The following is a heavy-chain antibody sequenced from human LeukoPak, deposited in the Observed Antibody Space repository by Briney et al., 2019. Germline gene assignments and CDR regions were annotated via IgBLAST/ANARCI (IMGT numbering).Heavy chain of an antibody. CDR3: ARPLYDILTGYYSGDY. Sequence: GGSLRLSSSASGFTFSSYAMSWVRQAPGKGLEWVSAISGSGGSTYYADSVKGRFTISRDNSKNTLYLQMNSLRAEDTAVYYCARPLYDILTGYYSGDYWGQGTLVTVSS. V-gene: IGHV3-23*01. CDR2: ISGSGGST. D-gene: IGHD3-9*01. CDR1: GFTFSSYA. J-gene: IGHJ4*02.